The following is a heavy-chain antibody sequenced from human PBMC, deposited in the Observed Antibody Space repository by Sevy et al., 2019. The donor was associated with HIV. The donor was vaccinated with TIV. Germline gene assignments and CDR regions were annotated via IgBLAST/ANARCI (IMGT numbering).Heavy chain of an antibody. CDR2: IYYSGST. CDR1: GGSISSYY. Sequence: SETLSLTCTVSGGSISSYYWSWIRQPPGKGLEWIGYIYYSGSTNYNPSLKSRVTISVDTSKNQFSLKLSSVTAADTAVYYCARVAAAGTGYYYYMDVWGKGTTVTVSS. V-gene: IGHV4-59*01. D-gene: IGHD6-13*01. J-gene: IGHJ6*03. CDR3: ARVAAAGTGYYYYMDV.